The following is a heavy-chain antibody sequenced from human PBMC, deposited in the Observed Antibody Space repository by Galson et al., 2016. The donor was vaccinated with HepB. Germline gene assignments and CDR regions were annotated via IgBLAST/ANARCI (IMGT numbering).Heavy chain of an antibody. CDR3: AKRHEYCPPVGCSVDS. Sequence: SLRLSCAASGFTFSNRGMHWVRQAPGKGLEWVAADSVHGGRKFYADSMKGRFIISRDNSNNMLFLQMNSLRADDTAVYYCAKRHEYCPPVGCSVDSWGQGTRVSVSS. CDR2: DSVHGGRK. V-gene: IGHV3-30*18. J-gene: IGHJ4*02. CDR1: GFTFSNRG. D-gene: IGHD2/OR15-2a*01.